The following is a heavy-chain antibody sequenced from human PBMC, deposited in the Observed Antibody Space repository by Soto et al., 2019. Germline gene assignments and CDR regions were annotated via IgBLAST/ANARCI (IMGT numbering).Heavy chain of an antibody. CDR1: GFTFSSYS. J-gene: IGHJ4*02. CDR3: ATFINHGWLRSHFDY. D-gene: IGHD5-12*01. V-gene: IGHV3-48*02. Sequence: GGSLRLSCAASGFTFSSYSMNWVRQAPGKGLEWVSYISSSSSTIYYADSVKGRFTISRDNAKNSLYLQMNSLRDEDTAVYNCATFINHGWLRSHFDYWGQGTLVTVSS. CDR2: ISSSSSTI.